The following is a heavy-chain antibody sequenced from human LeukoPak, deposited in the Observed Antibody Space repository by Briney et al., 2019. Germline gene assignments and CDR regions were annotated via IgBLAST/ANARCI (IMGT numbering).Heavy chain of an antibody. CDR3: ARDLIMYGSESYFDDTFDI. J-gene: IGHJ3*02. Sequence: ASVKVSCKASGYTFISYGISWVRQAPGQGLEWMGWISTSNGNTNYAQKLQGRVTMTTDASRSTAYMELRSLRSDDTAVYYCARDLIMYGSESYFDDTFDIWGQGTKVTVSS. CDR1: GYTFISYG. CDR2: ISTSNGNT. V-gene: IGHV1-18*01. D-gene: IGHD3-10*01.